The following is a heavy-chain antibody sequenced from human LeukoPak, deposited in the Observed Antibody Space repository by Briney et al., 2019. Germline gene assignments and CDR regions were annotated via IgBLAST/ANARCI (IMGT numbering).Heavy chain of an antibody. CDR1: GFTFSSYA. CDR3: AKGPRRLIVDHTPPSDY. CDR2: ISGSGGST. V-gene: IGHV3-23*01. Sequence: GGSLRLSCAASGFTFSSYAMSWVRQAPGKGLEWVSAISGSGGSTYYADSVKGRFTISRDNSKNTLYLQMNSLRAEDTAVYYCAKGPRRLIVDHTPPSDYWGQGTLVTVSS. J-gene: IGHJ4*02. D-gene: IGHD1-26*01.